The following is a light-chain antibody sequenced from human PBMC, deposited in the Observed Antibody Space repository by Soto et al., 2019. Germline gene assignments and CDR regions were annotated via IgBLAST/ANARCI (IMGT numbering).Light chain of an antibody. V-gene: IGKV3-15*01. Sequence: ETGMTQSASTLSVSPGERATLSWRASQSISSNLAWFQQKPGQAPRLLIYDASTMATGFPARFSGSGYGTEFNLTISSLQSEDFAVYYCQQYNNWPLTFGGGTKVDIK. J-gene: IGKJ4*01. CDR3: QQYNNWPLT. CDR2: DAS. CDR1: QSISSN.